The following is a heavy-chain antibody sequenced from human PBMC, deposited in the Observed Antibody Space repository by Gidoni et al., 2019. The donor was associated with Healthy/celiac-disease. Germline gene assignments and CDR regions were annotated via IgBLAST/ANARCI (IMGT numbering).Heavy chain of an antibody. Sequence: QVQLQESGPGLVKPSQTLSLTCTVSGGSISSGDYYWRWIRQPPGKGLEWIGYIYYSGSTYYNPSLKSRVTISVDTSKNQFSLKLSSVTAADTAVYYCAREAYYYDSSGSFPYYYYYYYMDVWGKGTTVTVSS. CDR1: GGSISSGDYY. V-gene: IGHV4-30-4*01. CDR2: IYYSGST. J-gene: IGHJ6*03. CDR3: AREAYYYDSSGSFPYYYYYYYMDV. D-gene: IGHD3-22*01.